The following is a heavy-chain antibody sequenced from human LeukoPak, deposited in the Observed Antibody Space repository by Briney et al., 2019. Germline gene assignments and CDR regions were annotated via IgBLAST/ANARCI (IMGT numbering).Heavy chain of an antibody. CDR2: IYYSGST. CDR3: ARHGASGSYRYYFDY. V-gene: IGHV4-59*08. Sequence: SGTLSLTCTVSGGSISSYYWSWIRQTPGKGLEWIGYIYYSGSTNYNPSLKSRVTISVDTSKNQFSLKLSSVTAADTAVYFCARHGASGSYRYYFDYWGQGTLVTDST. D-gene: IGHD1-26*01. J-gene: IGHJ4*02. CDR1: GGSISSYY.